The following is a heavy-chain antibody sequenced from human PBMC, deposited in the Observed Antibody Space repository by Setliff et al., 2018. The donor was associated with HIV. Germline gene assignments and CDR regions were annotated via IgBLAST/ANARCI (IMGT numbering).Heavy chain of an antibody. J-gene: IGHJ1*01. CDR3: ATIRAYYYDSSGQEYFQH. CDR2: GET. D-gene: IGHD3-22*01. V-gene: IGHV1-18*01. CDR1: GYTFTSYG. Sequence: ASVKVSCKASGYTFTSYGISWVRQAPGQGLEDGETVYAQKFQGRVTMTEDTSTDTAYMELSSLRSEDTAMYYCATIRAYYYDSSGQEYFQHWGHGTLVTVSS.